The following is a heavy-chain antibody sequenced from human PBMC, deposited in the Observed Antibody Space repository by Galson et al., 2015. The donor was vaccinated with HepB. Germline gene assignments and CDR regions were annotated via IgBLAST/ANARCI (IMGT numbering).Heavy chain of an antibody. CDR2: ISTNSGNT. CDR3: ARDVRYAFEM. V-gene: IGHV1-18*01. D-gene: IGHD3-10*02. J-gene: IGHJ3*02. Sequence: SVKVSCKASGYTFTRNGISWVRQAPGQGLEWMGWISTNSGNTYYAQKFHDRLIMTTERSTSTAYMGLRSLTSDDTAFYYCARDVRYAFEMWGQGTMVTVS. CDR1: GYTFTRNG.